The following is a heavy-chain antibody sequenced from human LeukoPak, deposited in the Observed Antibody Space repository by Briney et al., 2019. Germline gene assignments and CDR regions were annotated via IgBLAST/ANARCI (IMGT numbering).Heavy chain of an antibody. J-gene: IGHJ4*02. D-gene: IGHD2-21*02. CDR3: AKRLDRYSSGSPGDY. Sequence: PGGSLRLSCAASGFTFSSYAMSWVRQAPGKGLEWVSAIRGSGGSTYYADSVKGRFTISRDNSKNTLYLQMNSLRAEDTAVYYCAKRLDRYSSGSPGDYWGQGTLVTVSS. CDR2: IRGSGGST. CDR1: GFTFSSYA. V-gene: IGHV3-23*01.